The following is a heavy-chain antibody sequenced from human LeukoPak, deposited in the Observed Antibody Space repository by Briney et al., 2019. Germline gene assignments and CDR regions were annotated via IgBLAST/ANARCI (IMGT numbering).Heavy chain of an antibody. CDR3: ARGDDDFWSGTRYFDL. J-gene: IGHJ2*01. CDR1: GGSFSGYY. V-gene: IGHV4-34*01. CDR2: INHSGST. D-gene: IGHD3-3*01. Sequence: SETLSLTCAVYGGSFSGYYWSWIRQPPGKGLEWIGEINHSGSTNYNPSLKSRVTISVDTSKNQFSLKLSSVTAADTAVYYCARGDDDFWSGTRYFDLWGRGTLVTVSS.